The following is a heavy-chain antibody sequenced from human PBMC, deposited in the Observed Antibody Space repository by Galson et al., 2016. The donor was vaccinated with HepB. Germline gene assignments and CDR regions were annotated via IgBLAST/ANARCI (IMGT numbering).Heavy chain of an antibody. Sequence: SVKVSCKASGYTFTYYSIHWVRQAPGQGLEWMGISNPRDGSTTYAQKFQGRFTVASDTPTRTLYMELSSLSSEDTAVYYCARDGDANYTPYYGMDVWGQGTTVIVSS. CDR2: SNPRDGST. D-gene: IGHD4/OR15-4a*01. V-gene: IGHV1-46*01. J-gene: IGHJ6*02. CDR3: ARDGDANYTPYYGMDV. CDR1: GYTFTYYS.